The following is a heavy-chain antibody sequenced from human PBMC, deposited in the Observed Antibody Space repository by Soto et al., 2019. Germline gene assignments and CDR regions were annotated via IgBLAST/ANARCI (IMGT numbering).Heavy chain of an antibody. D-gene: IGHD6-6*01. J-gene: IGHJ4*02. Sequence: QVQLVQSGAEVKKPGASVKVSCKASGYTFTNYVMYWVRQAPGQSLEWVGWINAASGNTKYSQKFQDRVTLTRDTSATTVFMEMSSLGLDDTAVYFCARGRASSHFDSWGQGTPVTVSS. V-gene: IGHV1-3*01. CDR3: ARGRASSHFDS. CDR1: GYTFTNYV. CDR2: INAASGNT.